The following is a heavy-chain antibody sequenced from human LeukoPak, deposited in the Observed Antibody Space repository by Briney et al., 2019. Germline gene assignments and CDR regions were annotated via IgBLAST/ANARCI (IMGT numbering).Heavy chain of an antibody. CDR3: ARGTPSGWHGAVY. D-gene: IGHD6-19*01. CDR1: GYTFTGYY. V-gene: IGHV1-2*02. CDR2: INPNSGGT. J-gene: IGHJ4*02. Sequence: GASVKVSCKASGYTFTGYYMHWVRQAPGQGLEWMGWINPNSGGTNYAQKFQGRVTMTRDTSISTAYMELSRLRSDDTAVYYCARGTPSGWHGAVYWGQGTLVTVSS.